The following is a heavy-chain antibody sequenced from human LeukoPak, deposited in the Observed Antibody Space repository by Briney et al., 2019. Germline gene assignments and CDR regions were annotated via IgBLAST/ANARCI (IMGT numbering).Heavy chain of an antibody. Sequence: GGSLRLSCAASGFTITAYAMSWVRQSPGKGLEWVSGIGITSEYIHYADSVKGRFTISRDNSKNTVYLEMSSLRAEDAAVYYCAKDPTGDYVGAFDTSGQGTMVIVSS. J-gene: IGHJ3*02. CDR1: GFTITAYA. CDR2: IGITSEYI. V-gene: IGHV3-23*01. D-gene: IGHD4-17*01. CDR3: AKDPTGDYVGAFDT.